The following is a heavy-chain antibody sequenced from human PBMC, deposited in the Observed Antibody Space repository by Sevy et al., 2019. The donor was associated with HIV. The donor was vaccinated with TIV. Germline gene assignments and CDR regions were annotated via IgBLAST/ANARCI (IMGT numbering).Heavy chain of an antibody. CDR2: INSDESTT. J-gene: IGHJ4*02. D-gene: IGHD1-26*01. Sequence: GGSLRLSCAASGFTFSSYWMHWVRQAPGKGLVWDSRINSDESTTNSADSVKSRFTISRDNAENTMYLQMNSLRAEDTAVYYCARGRSSGRYYGGSGFDYWGQGTLVTVSS. V-gene: IGHV3-74*01. CDR3: ARGRSSGRYYGGSGFDY. CDR1: GFTFSSYW.